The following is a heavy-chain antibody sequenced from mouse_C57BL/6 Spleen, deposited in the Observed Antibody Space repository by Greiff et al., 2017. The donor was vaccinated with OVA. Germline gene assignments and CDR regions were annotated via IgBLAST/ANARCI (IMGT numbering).Heavy chain of an antibody. J-gene: IGHJ2*01. CDR2: IYPYNGVS. CDR1: PYSFPRSD. CDR3: ARNDFDY. V-gene: IGHV1-31*01. Sequence: VQLQQSGPELVKPGASVKISCKASPYSFPRSDMHWVKQSHGNILDWIGYIYPYNGVSSYNQKFKGKATLTVDKSSSTAYMELRSRTAEDSAVYYCARNDFDYWGQGTTLTVSS.